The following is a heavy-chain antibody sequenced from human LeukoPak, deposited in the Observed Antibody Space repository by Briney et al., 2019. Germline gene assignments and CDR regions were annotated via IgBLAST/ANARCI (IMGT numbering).Heavy chain of an antibody. Sequence: GGSLRLSCAASGFTFDDYGMSWVRQAPGKGLEWVSGINWNGGSTGYADSVKGRFTISRDNAKNSLYLQMNSLRAEDTALYYCARDAIRYCSSTSCYAFLDYWGQGTLVTVSS. CDR2: INWNGGST. CDR3: ARDAIRYCSSTSCYAFLDY. D-gene: IGHD2-2*01. J-gene: IGHJ4*02. CDR1: GFTFDDYG. V-gene: IGHV3-20*04.